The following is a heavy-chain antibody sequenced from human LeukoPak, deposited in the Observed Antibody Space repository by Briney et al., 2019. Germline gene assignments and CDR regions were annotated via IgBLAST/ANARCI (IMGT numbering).Heavy chain of an antibody. D-gene: IGHD6-13*01. CDR3: AKDQDIAAADYYFDY. Sequence: QPGGSLRLSCAASGFTFSSYGMHWDRQAPGKGLEWVAVISYDGNNRYSADSVKGRFTISRDSSKNTLYLQMNSLRAEDTAVYYCAKDQDIAAADYYFDYWGQGTLVTVSS. V-gene: IGHV3-30*18. J-gene: IGHJ4*02. CDR1: GFTFSSYG. CDR2: ISYDGNNR.